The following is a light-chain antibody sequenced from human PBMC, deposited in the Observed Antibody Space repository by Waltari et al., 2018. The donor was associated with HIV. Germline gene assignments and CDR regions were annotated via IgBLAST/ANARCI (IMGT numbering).Light chain of an antibody. V-gene: IGKV4-1*01. CDR2: WAS. CDR3: QQYYSTPPT. J-gene: IGKJ1*01. Sequence: DIVMTQSPVSLAVSLGDRATINCQSSQSVLYSSNNKNYLAWYQQKPGQPPKLLIYWASTRESGVPDRFSGSGSGTDFTLTISSLQAEDVAVYYCQQYYSTPPTFGQGTKVEIK. CDR1: QSVLYSSNNKNY.